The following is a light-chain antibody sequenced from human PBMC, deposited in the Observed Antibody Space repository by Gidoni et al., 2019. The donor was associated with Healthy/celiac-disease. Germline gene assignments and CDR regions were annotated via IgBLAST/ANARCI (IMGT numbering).Light chain of an antibody. J-gene: IGKJ2*01. CDR1: QSVLYSSNNKNY. V-gene: IGKV4-1*01. CDR3: QQYYSTPYT. Sequence: DIVMTQSPESLAVSLGERATINCKSSQSVLYSSNNKNYLAWYQQKPGQPPKLLIYWASTRESGVPDRFSGSGSGKDFTLTISSLQAEDVAVYYCQQYYSTPYTFGQXTKLEIK. CDR2: WAS.